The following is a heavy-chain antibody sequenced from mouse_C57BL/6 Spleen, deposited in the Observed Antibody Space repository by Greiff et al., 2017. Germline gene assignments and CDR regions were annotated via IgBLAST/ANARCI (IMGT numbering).Heavy chain of an antibody. V-gene: IGHV1-62-2*01. Sequence: VQLVESGAELVKPGASVKLSCKASGYTFTEYTIHWVQQRSGQGLEWIGWFYPGGGSIKYNEKFKDQATLTADNSSSTVYMELSILTAEDSSFYFCTRHEENDASAWFADWGQGTLVTVSA. CDR2: FYPGGGSI. J-gene: IGHJ3*01. CDR3: TRHEENDASAWFAD. CDR1: GYTFTEYT. D-gene: IGHD2-3*01.